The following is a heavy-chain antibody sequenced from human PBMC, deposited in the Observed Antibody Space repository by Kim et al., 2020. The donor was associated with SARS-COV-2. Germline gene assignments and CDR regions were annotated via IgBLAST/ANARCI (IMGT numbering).Heavy chain of an antibody. Sequence: ASVKVSCKASGYTFTNYHIHWVRQAPGQGREWMGIINPSGGSTTYAQKFQGRVTITRDTSTSTVYMELSSLRSEDTALYYCAKDAQLCGNSNCYRSYYFYMDVWGKGTTVTVSS. CDR3: AKDAQLCGNSNCYRSYYFYMDV. CDR2: INPSGGST. V-gene: IGHV1-46*01. D-gene: IGHD2-2*02. CDR1: GYTFTNYH. J-gene: IGHJ6*03.